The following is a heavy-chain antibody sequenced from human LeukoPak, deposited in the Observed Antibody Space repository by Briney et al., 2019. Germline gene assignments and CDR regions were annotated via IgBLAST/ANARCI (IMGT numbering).Heavy chain of an antibody. V-gene: IGHV4-59*01. CDR1: GGSISSYY. J-gene: IGHJ4*02. D-gene: IGHD6-13*01. CDR2: VYYSRST. CDR3: ASFRKAAGNIH. Sequence: PSETLSLTCTVSGGSISSYYWSWIRQPPGKGLEWMGYVYYSRSTNYNPPLTSRVTISVDTAKNQFSLNLSSVTAAATAVYYCASFRKAAGNIHWGQGTLVTVSS.